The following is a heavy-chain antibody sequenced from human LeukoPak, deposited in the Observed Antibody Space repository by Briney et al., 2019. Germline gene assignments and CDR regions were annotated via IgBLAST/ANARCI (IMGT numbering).Heavy chain of an antibody. CDR2: IYYSGST. CDR3: ARGAESSGYIDY. CDR1: GGSISSSSYY. J-gene: IGHJ4*02. V-gene: IGHV4-39*01. D-gene: IGHD3-22*01. Sequence: SETLSLTCTVSGGSISSSSYYWGWIRQPPGKGLEWIGSIYYSGSTYYNPSLKSRVTISVDTSKNQFSLKLSSVTAADTAVYYCARGAESSGYIDYWGQGTLVTVSS.